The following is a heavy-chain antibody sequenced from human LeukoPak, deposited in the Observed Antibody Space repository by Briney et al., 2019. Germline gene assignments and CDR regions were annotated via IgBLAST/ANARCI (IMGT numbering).Heavy chain of an antibody. J-gene: IGHJ6*03. Sequence: GGSLRLSCAASGFTFSSYAMSWVRQAPGKGLEWVSGISGSGVTTYSVDSVKGRFTISRDNSKNTLYLQMNSLRAEDTAVYYCAKGVVVVAATHYMDVWGTGTTVTVSS. CDR1: GFTFSSYA. CDR3: AKGVVVVAATHYMDV. V-gene: IGHV3-23*01. CDR2: ISGSGVTT. D-gene: IGHD2-15*01.